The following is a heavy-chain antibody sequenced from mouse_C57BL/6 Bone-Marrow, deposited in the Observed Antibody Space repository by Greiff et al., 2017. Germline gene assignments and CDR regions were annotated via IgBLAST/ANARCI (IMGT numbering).Heavy chain of an antibody. CDR2: IYPRSGNT. V-gene: IGHV1-81*01. J-gene: IGHJ2*01. D-gene: IGHD1-2*01. Sequence: VQLQQSGAELARPGASVKLSCKASGYTFTSYGISWVKQRTGQGLEWIGEIYPRSGNTYYNEKFKGKATLTADKSSSTAYMELRSLTSEDSAVYFSARDSFMTAVSYFDFWGQGTTLTVSS. CDR3: ARDSFMTAVSYFDF. CDR1: GYTFTSYG.